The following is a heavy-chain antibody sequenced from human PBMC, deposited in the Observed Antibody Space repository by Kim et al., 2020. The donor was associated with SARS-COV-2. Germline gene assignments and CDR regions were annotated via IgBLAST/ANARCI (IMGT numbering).Heavy chain of an antibody. V-gene: IGHV3-9*01. CDR2: ISWNSGSI. J-gene: IGHJ6*02. CDR1: GFTFDDYA. CDR3: AKDITMVRGARPYYYGMDV. Sequence: GGSLRLSCAASGFTFDDYAMHWVRQAPGKGLEWVSGISWNSGSIGYADSVKGRFTISRDNAKNSLYLQMNSLRAEDTALYYCAKDITMVRGARPYYYGMDVWGQGTTVTVSS. D-gene: IGHD3-10*01.